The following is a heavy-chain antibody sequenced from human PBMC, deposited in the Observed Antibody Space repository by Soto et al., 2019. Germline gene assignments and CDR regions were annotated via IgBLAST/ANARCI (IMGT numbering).Heavy chain of an antibody. Sequence: QVQLVQSGAEVKKPGSSVKVSCKASGGTFSSYTISWVRQAPGQGLEWMGRIIPILGIANYAQKFQGRVTITADESTSTAYMELSSLRSEDTAVYYCARDPASLYYFDYWGQGTLVTVSS. V-gene: IGHV1-69*08. CDR2: IIPILGIA. J-gene: IGHJ4*02. D-gene: IGHD1-26*01. CDR1: GGTFSSYT. CDR3: ARDPASLYYFDY.